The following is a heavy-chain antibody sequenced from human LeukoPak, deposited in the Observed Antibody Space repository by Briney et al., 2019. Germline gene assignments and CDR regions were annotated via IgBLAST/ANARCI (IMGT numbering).Heavy chain of an antibody. D-gene: IGHD6-13*01. Sequence: SQTLSLTCAISGDSVSSNSAAWNWIRQSPSRGLEWLGRIYYRSKWYNDYAVYVKSRITINPDTSKNQFSLQLTSVTPEDTAVYYCARGNKKTYSSSWYSDYWGQGTLVTVSS. CDR1: GDSVSSNSAA. J-gene: IGHJ4*02. CDR3: ARGNKKTYSSSWYSDY. CDR2: IYYRSKWYN. V-gene: IGHV6-1*01.